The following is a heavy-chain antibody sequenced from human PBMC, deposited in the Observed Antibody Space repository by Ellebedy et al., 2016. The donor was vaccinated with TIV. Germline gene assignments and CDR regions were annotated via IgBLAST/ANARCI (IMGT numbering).Heavy chain of an antibody. Sequence: PGGSLRLSCVASGFTLSDHYMERVRQAPGKGLEWVGGSRHEAQSYTTEYAASVRGRFTISRDESKKSVYLQMNSLKTEDTAMYYCARDFQYGTYWYFDLWGRGTLVTVSS. CDR1: GFTLSDHY. D-gene: IGHD2-2*01. CDR2: SRHEAQSYTT. CDR3: ARDFQYGTYWYFDL. V-gene: IGHV3-72*01. J-gene: IGHJ2*01.